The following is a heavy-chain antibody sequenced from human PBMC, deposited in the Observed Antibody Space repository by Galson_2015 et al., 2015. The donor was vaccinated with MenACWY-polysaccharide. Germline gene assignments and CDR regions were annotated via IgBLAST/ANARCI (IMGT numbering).Heavy chain of an antibody. V-gene: IGHV3-23*01. Sequence: SLRLSCAASGFTFATQAMTWVRQAPGKGLEWVSSIGSDGNNRYHADSVKGRFTISRDNYKNTLYLQMNSLTADDTAVYFCAKDSDYTTGWYSADYWGQGTLVTVSS. J-gene: IGHJ4*02. CDR2: IGSDGNNR. CDR3: AKDSDYTTGWYSADY. CDR1: GFTFATQA. D-gene: IGHD6-19*01.